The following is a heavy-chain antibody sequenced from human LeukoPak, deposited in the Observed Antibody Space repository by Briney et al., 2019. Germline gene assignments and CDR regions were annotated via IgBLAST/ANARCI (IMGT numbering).Heavy chain of an antibody. CDR1: GGSISSYY. D-gene: IGHD1-14*01. V-gene: IGHV4-59*01. Sequence: SETLSLTCTVAGGSISSYYWSWIRQPPGKGLEWIGYIYYSGSTNYNPSLKSRVTISVDTSKNQFSLKLSSVTAADTAVYYCEREALHRYPPWYYYYYYMDVWGKGTTLTVSS. J-gene: IGHJ6*03. CDR3: EREALHRYPPWYYYYYYMDV. CDR2: IYYSGST.